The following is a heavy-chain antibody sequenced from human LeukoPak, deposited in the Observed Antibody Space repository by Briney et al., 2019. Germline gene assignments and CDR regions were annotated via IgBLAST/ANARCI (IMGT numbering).Heavy chain of an antibody. CDR3: ARGCSGGSCNGMDV. Sequence: ASVRVSCKASGYTFTSYDINWVRQATGLGLEWMGWMNPSGGNTGYAQKFLGRVTMTRDTSIRTANMELSNLRSEDTAVYYCARGCSGGSCNGMDVWGQGTTVTVSS. CDR2: MNPSGGNT. CDR1: GYTFTSYD. D-gene: IGHD2-15*01. V-gene: IGHV1-8*01. J-gene: IGHJ6*02.